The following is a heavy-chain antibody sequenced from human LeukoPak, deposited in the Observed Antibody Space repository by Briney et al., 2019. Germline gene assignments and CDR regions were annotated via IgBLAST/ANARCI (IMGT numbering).Heavy chain of an antibody. CDR1: GFTFSIYW. J-gene: IGHJ4*02. V-gene: IGHV3-7*01. D-gene: IGHD1-26*01. CDR3: ARDPVEWELLLDY. Sequence: GRSLRLSCAASGFTFSIYWMGWVRQPPGNRLEWVASMNIDGSEKYYADSAKGPFTIARDNARNSVYLQMNSLRVEDTAVYYCARDPVEWELLLDYWGQGTLVTVSS. CDR2: MNIDGSEK.